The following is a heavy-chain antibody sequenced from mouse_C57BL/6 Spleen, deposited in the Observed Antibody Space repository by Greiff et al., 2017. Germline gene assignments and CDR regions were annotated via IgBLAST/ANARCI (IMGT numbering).Heavy chain of an antibody. V-gene: IGHV1-82*01. J-gene: IGHJ2*01. CDR3: AGEEFDY. CDR2: IYPGDGDT. CDR1: GYAFSSSW. Sequence: QVQLQQSGPELVKPGASVKISCKASGYAFSSSWMNWVKQRPGKGLEWIGRIYPGDGDTNYNGKFKGKATLTADKSSSTAYMQLSSLTSEDSAVYFCAGEEFDYWGQGTTLTVSS.